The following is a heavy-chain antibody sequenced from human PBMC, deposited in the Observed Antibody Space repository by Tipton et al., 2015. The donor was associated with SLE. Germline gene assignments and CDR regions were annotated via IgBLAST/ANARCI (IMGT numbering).Heavy chain of an antibody. CDR1: GFTFNNYA. V-gene: IGHV3-23*01. CDR3: AKRPVGTIYHYDY. Sequence: SLRLSCAASGFTFNNYAMSWVRQAPGKGLEWVSSITASGRDTYYADSVKGRFTISRDNSKDTLYLQMSSLRAEDTAEYYCAKRPVGTIYHYDYWVQGTLVTVSS. CDR2: ITASGRDT. D-gene: IGHD1-26*01. J-gene: IGHJ4*02.